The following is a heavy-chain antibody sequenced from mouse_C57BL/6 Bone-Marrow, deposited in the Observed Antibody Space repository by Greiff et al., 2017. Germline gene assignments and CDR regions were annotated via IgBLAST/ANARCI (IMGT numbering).Heavy chain of an antibody. CDR1: GYTFTSYW. D-gene: IGHD2-1*01. CDR3: ARHLDYGNWVFDY. J-gene: IGHJ2*01. V-gene: IGHV1-52*01. CDR2: IDPSGSET. Sequence: QVQLQQPGAELVRPGSSVKLSCKASGYTFTSYWMHWVKQRPIQGLEWIGNIDPSGSETHYNQKFKDKATLTVDKSSSTAYMQLSSLTSEDSAVYYCARHLDYGNWVFDYWGQGTTLTVSS.